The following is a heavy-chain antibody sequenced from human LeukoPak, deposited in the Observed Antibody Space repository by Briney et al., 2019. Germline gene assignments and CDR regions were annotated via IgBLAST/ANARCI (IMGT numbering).Heavy chain of an antibody. CDR2: ISYDGSNK. Sequence: GRSLRLSCAASGFTFSSYGMHWVRQAPGKGLEWVAVISYDGSNKYYADSVKGRFTISRDNSKNTMYLQMNSLRAEDTAVYFCAKKAPGSWTLPPDYWGQGTLVTVS. V-gene: IGHV3-30*18. J-gene: IGHJ4*02. D-gene: IGHD3-10*01. CDR3: AKKAPGSWTLPPDY. CDR1: GFTFSSYG.